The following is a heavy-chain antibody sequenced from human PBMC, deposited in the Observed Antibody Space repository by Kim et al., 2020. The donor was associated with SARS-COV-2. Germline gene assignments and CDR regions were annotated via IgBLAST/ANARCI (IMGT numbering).Heavy chain of an antibody. CDR2: IYYSGST. J-gene: IGHJ4*02. CDR3: ARSRMYYDSTGYYYAYYFDY. CDR1: GGSISSSSYY. Sequence: SETLSLTCTVSGGSISSSSYYWGWIRQPPGKGLEWIGSIYYSGSTYYNPSLKSRVTISVDKSKNQFSLKLSSVTAADTAVYYCARSRMYYDSTGYYYAYYFDYWGQGTLVTVSS. V-gene: IGHV4-39*01. D-gene: IGHD3-22*01.